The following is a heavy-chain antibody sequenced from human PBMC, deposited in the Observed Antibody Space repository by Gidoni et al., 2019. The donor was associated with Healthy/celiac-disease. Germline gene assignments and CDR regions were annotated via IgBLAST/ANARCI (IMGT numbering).Heavy chain of an antibody. V-gene: IGHV3-30-3*01. CDR2: ISYDGSNK. CDR1: GFTFSSYA. Sequence: QVQLVESGGGVVQPGRSLRLSCAASGFTFSSYAMHWVRQAPGKGLEWVAVISYDGSNKYYADSVKGRLTISRDNSKNTLYLQMNSLRAEDTAVYYCARGSATVTTAYYYYGMDVWGQGTTVTVSS. CDR3: ARGSATVTTAYYYYGMDV. J-gene: IGHJ6*02. D-gene: IGHD4-17*01.